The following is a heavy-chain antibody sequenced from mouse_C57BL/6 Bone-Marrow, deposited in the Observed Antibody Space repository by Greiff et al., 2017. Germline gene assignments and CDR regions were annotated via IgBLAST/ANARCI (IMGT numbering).Heavy chain of an antibody. V-gene: IGHV1-80*01. CDR3: ARSLQLRLSFAD. CDR2: IYPGDGDT. J-gene: IGHJ3*01. Sequence: QVQLQQSGAELVKPGASVKISCKASGYAFSSYWMNWVKQRPGKGLEWIGQIYPGDGDTNYNGKFKGKATLTADKSSSTAYMQRSSLTSEDSAVYFCARSLQLRLSFADWGQGTLVTVSA. D-gene: IGHD3-2*02. CDR1: GYAFSSYW.